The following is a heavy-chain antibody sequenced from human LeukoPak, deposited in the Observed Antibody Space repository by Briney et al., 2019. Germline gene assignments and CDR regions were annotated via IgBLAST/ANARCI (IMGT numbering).Heavy chain of an antibody. V-gene: IGHV3-23*01. Sequence: GGSLRLSCAASGFTFSNYAMSWVRQAPGKGLEWVSSISNSGGSTYYVDSVKGRFTISRDNSKNTLYLQMNSLRAEDTAIYFCAKVHLNYYYKGMDVWGQGTTVSVSS. CDR2: ISNSGGST. CDR3: AKVHLNYYYKGMDV. D-gene: IGHD3-3*02. J-gene: IGHJ6*02. CDR1: GFTFSNYA.